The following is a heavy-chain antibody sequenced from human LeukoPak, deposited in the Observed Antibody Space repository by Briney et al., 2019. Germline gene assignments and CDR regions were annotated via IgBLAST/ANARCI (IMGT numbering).Heavy chain of an antibody. CDR1: GGSFSGYY. Sequence: PSETLSLTCAVYGGSFSGYYWSWIRQPPGKGLEWIGYIYYSGSTYYNPSLKSRVTISVDTSKNQFSLKLSSVTAADTAVYYCARDSRKNYGGNKNLDYWGQGTLVTVSS. V-gene: IGHV4-34*01. J-gene: IGHJ4*02. CDR2: IYYSGST. CDR3: ARDSRKNYGGNKNLDY. D-gene: IGHD4-23*01.